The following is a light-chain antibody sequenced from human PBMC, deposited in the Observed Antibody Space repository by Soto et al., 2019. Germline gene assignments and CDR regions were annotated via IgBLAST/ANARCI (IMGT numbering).Light chain of an antibody. CDR2: SSS. Sequence: EIVMTQSPATLSVSPGERATLSLRASQSVSRNLAWYQQKPGQAPRLLIYSSSTRASGIPARFSGSASGTEFTLTISSLQSEDIAVYYCQQYDDWQTFGQGTKVDIK. CDR3: QQYDDWQT. CDR1: QSVSRN. V-gene: IGKV3-15*01. J-gene: IGKJ1*01.